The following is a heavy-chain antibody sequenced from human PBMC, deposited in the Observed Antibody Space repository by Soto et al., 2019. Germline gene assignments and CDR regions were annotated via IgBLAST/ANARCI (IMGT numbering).Heavy chain of an antibody. V-gene: IGHV1-69*02. Sequence: QVQLVQSGAEVKKPGSSVKVSCKASGGTFSSYTISWVRQAPGQGLEWMGRIIPILGIANYAQKFQGRVTITADKPTSTAYMELSSLRSEDTAVYYCARADYDILTGYHKPFDYWGQGTLVTVSS. CDR3: ARADYDILTGYHKPFDY. J-gene: IGHJ4*02. D-gene: IGHD3-9*01. CDR2: IIPILGIA. CDR1: GGTFSSYT.